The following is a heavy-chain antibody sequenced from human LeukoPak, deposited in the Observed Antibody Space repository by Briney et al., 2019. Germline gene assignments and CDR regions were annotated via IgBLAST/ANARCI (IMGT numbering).Heavy chain of an antibody. CDR1: GGAIDTYY. CDR2: IYARGNT. Sequence: SETLSLTCTVSGGAIDTYYWNWIRQPAGKGLEWIGRIYARGNTNYSPSLRSRVTMSVDTSNNQFSLKLTSVTAADTAVYYCARALSGYDGYYYYYMDVWGKGTTVTVSS. CDR3: ARALSGYDGYYYYYMDV. V-gene: IGHV4-4*07. D-gene: IGHD5-12*01. J-gene: IGHJ6*03.